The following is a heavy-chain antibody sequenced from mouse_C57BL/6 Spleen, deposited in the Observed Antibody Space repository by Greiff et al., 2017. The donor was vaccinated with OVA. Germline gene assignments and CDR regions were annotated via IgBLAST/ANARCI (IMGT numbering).Heavy chain of an antibody. D-gene: IGHD3-2*02. CDR3: ARGTAQATYYYAMDY. Sequence: QVQLQQPGAELVRPGTSVKLSCKASGYTFTSYWMHWVKQRPGQGLEWIGVIDPSDSYTNYNQKFKGKATLTVDTSSSTAYMQLSSLTSEDSAVYYCARGTAQATYYYAMDYWGQGTSVTVPS. CDR2: IDPSDSYT. V-gene: IGHV1-59*01. CDR1: GYTFTSYW. J-gene: IGHJ4*01.